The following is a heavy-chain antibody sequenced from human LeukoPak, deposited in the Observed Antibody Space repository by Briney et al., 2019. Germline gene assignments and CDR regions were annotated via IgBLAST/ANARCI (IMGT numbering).Heavy chain of an antibody. CDR1: GFTFSSYA. Sequence: GGSLRLSCAASGFTFSSYAMSWVRQAPGKGLEWVANIKQDGSEKYYVDSVKGRFTISRDNAKNSLYLQMNSLRAEDTAVYYCARLTVEMATIIPRDAFDIWGQGTMVTVSS. V-gene: IGHV3-7*01. CDR3: ARLTVEMATIIPRDAFDI. CDR2: IKQDGSEK. D-gene: IGHD5-24*01. J-gene: IGHJ3*02.